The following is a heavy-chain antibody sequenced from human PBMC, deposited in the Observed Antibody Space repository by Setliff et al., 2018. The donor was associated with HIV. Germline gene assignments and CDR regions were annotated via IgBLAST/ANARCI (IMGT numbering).Heavy chain of an antibody. CDR2: IYSDGST. D-gene: IGHD1-1*01. CDR3: AKPRLYNSALEN. J-gene: IGHJ4*02. CDR1: GFTVSGSY. Sequence: ASVKVSCAASGFTVSGSYMSWVRQAPGKGLEWVSTIYSDGSTYHADSVKGRFTLSRDNSKNTLYLQMNSLTPEDTAVYYCAKPRLYNSALENWGQGTLVTVSS. V-gene: IGHV3-66*02.